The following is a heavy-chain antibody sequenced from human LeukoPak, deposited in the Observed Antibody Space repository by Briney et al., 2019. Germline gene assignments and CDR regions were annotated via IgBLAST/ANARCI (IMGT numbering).Heavy chain of an antibody. D-gene: IGHD3-22*01. CDR3: AKGGTVVAWYFDL. Sequence: GGSLRLSCAASGFSFNNYAMTWVRQAPGQGLEWVSGISGSGGSTHYADSVRGRFTISRDNSKNTLFLQMNSLRAEDTAVYYCAKGGTVVAWYFDLWGRGTLVTVSS. V-gene: IGHV3-23*01. J-gene: IGHJ2*01. CDR1: GFSFNNYA. CDR2: ISGSGGST.